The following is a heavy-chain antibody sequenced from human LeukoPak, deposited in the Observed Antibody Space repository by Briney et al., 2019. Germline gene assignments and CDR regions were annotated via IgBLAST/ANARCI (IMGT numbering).Heavy chain of an antibody. CDR2: ISGSGDST. J-gene: IGHJ4*02. CDR1: GFTFNRRG. V-gene: IGHV3-23*01. D-gene: IGHD6-13*01. CDR3: AKTAGIAAAADFDY. Sequence: GGSLRLSCAASGFTFNRRGMHWVRQAPGKGLEWVSSISGSGDSTYYADSVKGRFTISRDNSKNTLYLQMNSLRAEDTAVYYCAKTAGIAAAADFDYWGQGTLVTVSS.